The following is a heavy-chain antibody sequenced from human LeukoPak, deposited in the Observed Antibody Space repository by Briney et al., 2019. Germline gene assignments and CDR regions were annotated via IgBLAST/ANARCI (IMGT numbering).Heavy chain of an antibody. V-gene: IGHV4-61*08. J-gene: IGHJ5*02. CDR1: GGSISSGDYY. Sequence: SSETLSLTCTVSGGSISSGDYYWSWIRQPPGKGLEWIGYIYYSGSTNYNPSLKSRVTISVDTSKNQFSLKLSSVTAADTAVYYCAKGLLGIAVAGTTFRFDPWGQGTLVTVSS. CDR3: AKGLLGIAVAGTTFRFDP. CDR2: IYYSGST. D-gene: IGHD6-19*01.